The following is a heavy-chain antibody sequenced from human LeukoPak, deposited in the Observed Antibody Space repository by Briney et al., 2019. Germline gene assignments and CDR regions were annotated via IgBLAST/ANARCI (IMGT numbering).Heavy chain of an antibody. V-gene: IGHV3-23*01. D-gene: IGHD6-19*01. CDR1: GFTLSSYE. J-gene: IGHJ4*02. Sequence: GGSLRLSCMVSGFTLSSYEVSWIRQAPGKGLEGVSSIEDGESTTHYADSVRGRFTISRDNYKNTLYLQLTSLSDDDTAVYFCARNSGWYGISWGQGTLVIVSS. CDR3: ARNSGWYGIS. CDR2: IEDGESTT.